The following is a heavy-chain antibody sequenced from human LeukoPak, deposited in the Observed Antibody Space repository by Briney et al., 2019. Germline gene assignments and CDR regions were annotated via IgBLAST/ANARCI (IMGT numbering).Heavy chain of an antibody. Sequence: SGPTLVNPTQTLTLTCTFSGFSHSTSGMRVSWIRQPPGKALEWLARIDWDDDKFYSTSLKTRLTISKDTSKNQVVLTMTNMDPVDTATYYCARYASGLYYFDYWGQGTLVTVSS. D-gene: IGHD6-19*01. CDR3: ARYASGLYYFDY. J-gene: IGHJ4*02. CDR1: GFSHSTSGMR. V-gene: IGHV2-70*04. CDR2: IDWDDDK.